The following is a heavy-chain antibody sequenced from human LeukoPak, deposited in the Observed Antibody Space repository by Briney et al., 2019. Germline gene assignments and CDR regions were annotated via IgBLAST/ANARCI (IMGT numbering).Heavy chain of an antibody. Sequence: ASVKVSCKASGYTFTSYAMNWVRQAPGQGLEWMGWINTNTGNPTYAQGFTGRFVFSLDTSVSTAYLQVSSLKAEDTAVYYCARLESPYSSSWSDYWGQGTLVTVSS. J-gene: IGHJ4*02. D-gene: IGHD6-13*01. CDR3: ARLESPYSSSWSDY. CDR1: GYTFTSYA. CDR2: INTNTGNP. V-gene: IGHV7-4-1*02.